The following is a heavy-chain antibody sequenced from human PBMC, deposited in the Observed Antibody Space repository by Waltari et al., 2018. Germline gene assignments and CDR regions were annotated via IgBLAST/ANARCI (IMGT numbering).Heavy chain of an antibody. J-gene: IGHJ6*03. D-gene: IGHD3-10*01. CDR1: GYTFTSYD. CDR2: MHPNSGNT. Sequence: QVQLVQSGAEVKKPGASVKVSCKTSGYTFTSYDINWVRQATGQGLEWMGWMHPNSGNTGYAQKFQGRVTITRNTSISTAYMELSSLRSEDTAVYYCARGNIQGVSYYYMDVWGKGTTVTVSS. V-gene: IGHV1-8*02. CDR3: ARGNIQGVSYYYMDV.